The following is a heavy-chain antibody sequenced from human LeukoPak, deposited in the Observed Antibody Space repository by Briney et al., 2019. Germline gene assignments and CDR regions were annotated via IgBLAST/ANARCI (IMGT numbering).Heavy chain of an antibody. D-gene: IGHD6-19*01. CDR2: IYYSGST. J-gene: IGHJ4*02. CDR3: ARQDSSGWYYFDY. CDR1: GGSISSSSYY. Sequence: SGTLSLTCTVSGGSISSSSYYWGWIRQPPGKGLEWIGSIYYSGSTYYNPSLKSRVTISVDTSKNQFSLKLSSVTAADTAVYYCARQDSSGWYYFDYWGQGTLVTVSS. V-gene: IGHV4-39*01.